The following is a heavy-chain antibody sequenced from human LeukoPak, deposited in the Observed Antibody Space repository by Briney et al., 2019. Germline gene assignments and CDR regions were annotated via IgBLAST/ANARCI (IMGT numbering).Heavy chain of an antibody. CDR1: GFTVSSNC. CDR3: ARDSYYASGSYYTYTFDC. D-gene: IGHD3-10*01. CDR2: IYGGGGT. J-gene: IGHJ4*02. Sequence: PGGSLRLSCAASGFTVSSNCMGWVRQARGKGLEWVSFIYGGGGTYYADSVKGRFTISRDNSKNTLYLQMNSLRAEDTAVYYCARDSYYASGSYYTYTFDCWGQGTLVTVSS. V-gene: IGHV3-53*01.